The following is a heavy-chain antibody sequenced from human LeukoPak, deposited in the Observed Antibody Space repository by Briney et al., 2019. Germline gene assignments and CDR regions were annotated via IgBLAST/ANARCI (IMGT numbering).Heavy chain of an antibody. J-gene: IGHJ4*02. Sequence: PGGSLRLSCAASGFTFSSYAMSWVRQAPGKGLEWVSAFSGSGGSTYYADSVKGRFTISRDNSKSTLYLQMNSLRAEDTAVYYCAKDRGWLQIGYYFDYWGQGTLVTVSS. CDR2: FSGSGGST. V-gene: IGHV3-23*01. D-gene: IGHD5-24*01. CDR1: GFTFSSYA. CDR3: AKDRGWLQIGYYFDY.